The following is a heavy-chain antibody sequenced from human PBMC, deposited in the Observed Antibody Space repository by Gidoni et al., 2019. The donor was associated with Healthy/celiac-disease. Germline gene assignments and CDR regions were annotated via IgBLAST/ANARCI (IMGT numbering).Heavy chain of an antibody. J-gene: IGHJ4*02. CDR3: ARALNPAMVTY. D-gene: IGHD5-18*01. Sequence: QVQLQESGPGLVKPSETLSLTCTVSGGSISSYYWSWIRQPPGKGLEWIGYIYYSGSTNYNPSLKSRVTISVDTSKNQFSLKLSSVTAADTAVYYCARALNPAMVTYWGQGTLVTVSS. CDR2: IYYSGST. CDR1: GGSISSYY. V-gene: IGHV4-59*01.